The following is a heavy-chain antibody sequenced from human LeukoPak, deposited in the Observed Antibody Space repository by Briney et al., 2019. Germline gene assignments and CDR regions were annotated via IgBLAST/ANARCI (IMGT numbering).Heavy chain of an antibody. J-gene: IGHJ6*02. CDR1: GYTFTSYD. V-gene: IGHV1-8*01. CDR3: GGGGDNSRPSSYGMDV. CDR2: MNPNSGNT. D-gene: IGHD4-11*01. Sequence: GASVKVSCKASGYTFTSYDINWVRQATGQGLEWMGWMNPNSGNTGYAQKFQGRVTMTRNTSISTAYMELSSLRSEDTAVYYCGGGGDNSRPSSYGMDVGGQGPTAPVSS.